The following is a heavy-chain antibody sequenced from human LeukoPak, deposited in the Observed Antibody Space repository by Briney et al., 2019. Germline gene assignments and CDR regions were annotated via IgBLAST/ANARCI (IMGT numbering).Heavy chain of an antibody. V-gene: IGHV3-30*04. Sequence: GGSLRLSCVASGFTFSASTMHWVRQAPGKGLEWVAVLSYDGFTKYYADSVKGRFTISRDNSKSTLSLQMNSLRAEDTAIYYCATYRQVLLPFESWGQGTLVTVSS. CDR2: LSYDGFTK. J-gene: IGHJ4*02. D-gene: IGHD2-8*02. CDR3: ATYRQVLLPFES. CDR1: GFTFSAST.